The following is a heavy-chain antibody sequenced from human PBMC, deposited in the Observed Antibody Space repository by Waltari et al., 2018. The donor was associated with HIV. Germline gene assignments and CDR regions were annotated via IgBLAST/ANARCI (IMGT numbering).Heavy chain of an antibody. CDR3: SGPDGDQGTSVTYYGMGV. Sequence: EVQLVETGGDVIRPGGSLRLSCATAGMAGTNNDIHWVRQAPGKGLEWVSVIYRGGDTKYADSVKGRFLISRDNSKNTVFLQLNRLRVEDTAVYYCSGPDGDQGTSVTYYGMGVWGQGTTVIVSS. J-gene: IGHJ6*02. D-gene: IGHD4-17*01. CDR2: IYRGGDT. CDR1: GMAGTNND. V-gene: IGHV3-53*02.